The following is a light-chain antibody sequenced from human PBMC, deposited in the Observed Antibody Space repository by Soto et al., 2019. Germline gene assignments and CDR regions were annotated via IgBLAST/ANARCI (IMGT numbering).Light chain of an antibody. CDR3: LLSYSGADAV. Sequence: QAVVTQEPSLTVSPGGTVTLTCGSSTGAVTSGHYPYWFQQKPGQAPRTLIYDTSNKHSWTPARFSGSLLGGKAALTLSGAQPEDEAEYYCLLSYSGADAVFGGGTQLTSS. V-gene: IGLV7-46*01. CDR1: TGAVTSGHY. CDR2: DTS. J-gene: IGLJ7*01.